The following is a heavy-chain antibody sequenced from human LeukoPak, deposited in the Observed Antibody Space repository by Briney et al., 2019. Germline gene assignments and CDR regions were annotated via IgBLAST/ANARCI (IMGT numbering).Heavy chain of an antibody. CDR2: FIPILGTA. CDR1: GGTFSDYA. J-gene: IGHJ6*04. V-gene: IGHV1-69*10. Sequence: ASVKVSCKASGGTFSDYAYNWVRQAPGQGLEWMGVFIPILGTANSAQNFQDRVTITADISTNTAYLELTSLRSEDTAVYFCAGIPVFGVVLHQVPVWGKGTTVTVSS. D-gene: IGHD3-3*01. CDR3: AGIPVFGVVLHQVPV.